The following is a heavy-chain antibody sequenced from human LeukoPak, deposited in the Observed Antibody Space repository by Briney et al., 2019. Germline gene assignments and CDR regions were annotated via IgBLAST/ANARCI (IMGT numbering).Heavy chain of an antibody. CDR1: GGFVSSSNW. V-gene: IGHV4-4*02. D-gene: IGHD3-3*01. CDR3: ARSLFGVVI. CDR2: IYHSGGT. Sequence: SETLSLTCAVSGGFVSSSNWWTWVRQPPGKGLEWIGEIYHSGGTNYNPSLKSRVTISVDKSKNQFSLKLSSVTAADTAVYYCARSLFGVVIWGQGTLVTVSS. J-gene: IGHJ4*02.